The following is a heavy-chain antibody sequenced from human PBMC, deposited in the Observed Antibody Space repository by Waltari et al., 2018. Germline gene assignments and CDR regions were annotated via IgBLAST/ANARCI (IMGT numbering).Heavy chain of an antibody. CDR2: IFHKGLS. J-gene: IGHJ4*02. CDR1: NYSISRGFY. CDR3: ARNNRGAGAFDF. Sequence: QVHLQESGPGLVQPSETMSLTCAVSNYSISRGFYWAWIRQPPGGGLEWIGSIFHKGLSYYNPSLRSRVIMSVDTSKNQLSLRLNSVTATDAAVYSCARNNRGAGAFDFWGQGILVTVSS. D-gene: IGHD3-10*01. V-gene: IGHV4-38-2*01.